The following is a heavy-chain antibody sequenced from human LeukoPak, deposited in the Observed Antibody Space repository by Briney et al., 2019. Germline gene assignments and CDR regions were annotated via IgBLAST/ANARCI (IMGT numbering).Heavy chain of an antibody. D-gene: IGHD6-19*01. CDR3: ARDRVAGTCLLFDP. V-gene: IGHV1-18*04. CDR1: GYTFTGYY. J-gene: IGHJ5*02. Sequence: ASVKVSCKASGYTFTGYYMHWVRQAPGQGLEWMGWISAYNGNTNYAQKLQGRVTMTTDTSTSTAYMELRSLRSDDTAVYYCARDRVAGTCLLFDPWGQGTLVTVSS. CDR2: ISAYNGNT.